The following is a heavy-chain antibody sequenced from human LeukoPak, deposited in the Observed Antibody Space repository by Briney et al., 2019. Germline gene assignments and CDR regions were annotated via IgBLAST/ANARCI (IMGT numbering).Heavy chain of an antibody. D-gene: IGHD4-17*01. CDR3: ARGGDGDYLSYWYFDI. CDR2: IYNNGSP. J-gene: IGHJ2*01. CDR1: GGSISRYY. Sequence: SETLSLTCTVSGGSISRYYWTWIRQPPGKGLEWIGYIYNNGSPNYSPSLKSRVTISLDTSKNQFSLKLNSVTAADTAVYYCARGGDGDYLSYWYFDIWGRGTLVAVSS. V-gene: IGHV4-59*01.